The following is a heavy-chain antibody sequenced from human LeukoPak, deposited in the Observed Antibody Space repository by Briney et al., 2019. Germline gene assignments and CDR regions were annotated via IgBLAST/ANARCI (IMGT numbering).Heavy chain of an antibody. CDR2: IYYSGST. V-gene: IGHV4-59*01. CDR1: GGSISSYY. Sequence: PSETLSLTCTVSGGSISSYYWSWIRQPPGKGLEWIGYIYYSGSTNYNPSLKSRVTISVDTSKNQFSLKLSSVTAADTAVYYCARGRYCYDSSGYYTGYYYYMDVWGKGTTVTVSS. CDR3: ARGRYCYDSSGYYTGYYYYMDV. J-gene: IGHJ6*03. D-gene: IGHD3-22*01.